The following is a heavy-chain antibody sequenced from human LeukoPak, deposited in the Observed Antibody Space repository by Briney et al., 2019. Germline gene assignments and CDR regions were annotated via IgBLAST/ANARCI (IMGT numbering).Heavy chain of an antibody. D-gene: IGHD3-10*01. CDR1: GFTFTSYG. Sequence: GTSLRLSCAASGFTFTSYGMHWVRQAPGKGLEWVALITDSDSVKGRFTISSDTSKNTMYLQMNSLRAEDTAVYYCARDLSPVVRASPMGYWGQGTLVTVSS. CDR2: ITD. CDR3: ARDLSPVVRASPMGY. J-gene: IGHJ4*02. V-gene: IGHV3-30*03.